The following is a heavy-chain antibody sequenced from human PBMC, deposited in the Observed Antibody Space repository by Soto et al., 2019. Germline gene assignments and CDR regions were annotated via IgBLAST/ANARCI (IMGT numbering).Heavy chain of an antibody. Sequence: QVHLQESGPGLVKPSETLSLTCTVSGGSFKSGSYYWSWIRQPPGKGLEWIGYVYHTGRTNYNPSLKSRVSISMDTSKNQFSLDLDSVTAADTAVYFCVRDFDYFDYWGQGTLVTVSS. CDR2: VYHTGRT. CDR3: VRDFDYFDY. D-gene: IGHD3-3*01. J-gene: IGHJ4*02. V-gene: IGHV4-61*01. CDR1: GGSFKSGSYY.